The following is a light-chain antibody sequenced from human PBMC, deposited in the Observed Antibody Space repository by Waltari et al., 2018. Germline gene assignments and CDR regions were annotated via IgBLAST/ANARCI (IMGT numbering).Light chain of an antibody. CDR3: QQYHESPPIT. CDR2: GAS. CDR1: QSISSQ. J-gene: IGKJ3*01. V-gene: IGKV3-15*01. Sequence: EIVMTQSQATLSVSPGERAALSCSASQSISSQLAWYQQKPGQAPRLLIYGASTRATGIPARFSGSGSGTEFTLTISSLQSEDFAVYFCQQYHESPPITFGPGTKVDIK.